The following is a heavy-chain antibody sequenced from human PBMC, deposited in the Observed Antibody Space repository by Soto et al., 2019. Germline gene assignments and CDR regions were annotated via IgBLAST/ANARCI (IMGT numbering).Heavy chain of an antibody. D-gene: IGHD2-2*01. CDR1: GYSFTSYW. V-gene: IGHV5-51*01. CDR2: IYPGDSDT. J-gene: IGHJ6*02. CDR3: ARSYALPYYYYGMDV. Sequence: PGESLKISCKGSGYSFTSYWIGWVRQMPGKGLGWMGIIYPGDSDTRYSPSFQGQVTISADKSISTAYLQWSSLKASDTAMYYCARSYALPYYYYGMDVWGQGTTVTVSS.